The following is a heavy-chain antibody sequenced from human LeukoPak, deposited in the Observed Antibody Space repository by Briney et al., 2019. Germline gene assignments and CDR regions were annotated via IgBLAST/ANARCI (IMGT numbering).Heavy chain of an antibody. D-gene: IGHD6-13*01. CDR2: IIPIFGTA. V-gene: IGHV1-69*01. CDR1: GGTFSSYA. CDR3: ARESIAAAGESYYYYYGMDV. Sequence: SVKVSCKASGGTFSSYAISWVRQAPGQGLEWMGGIIPIFGTANYAQKFQGRVTITADESTSTAYMELGSLRSEDTAVYYCARESIAAAGESYYYYYGMDVWGQGTTVTVSS. J-gene: IGHJ6*02.